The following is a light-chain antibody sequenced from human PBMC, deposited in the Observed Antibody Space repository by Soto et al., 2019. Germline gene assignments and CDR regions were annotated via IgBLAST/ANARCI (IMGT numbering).Light chain of an antibody. V-gene: IGLV3-1*01. Sequence: SYELTQPPSVSVSPGQTASITCSGDKLGDKYACWYQQKPGQSPVLVIYQDSKRPSGIPERFSGSNSGNTATLTISGTQGMDEADYYCQAWDSSHVVFGGGTKLTVL. CDR2: QDS. CDR1: KLGDKY. CDR3: QAWDSSHVV. J-gene: IGLJ2*01.